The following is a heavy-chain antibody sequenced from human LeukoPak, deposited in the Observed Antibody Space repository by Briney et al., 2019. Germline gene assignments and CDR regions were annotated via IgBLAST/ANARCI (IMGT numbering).Heavy chain of an antibody. CDR2: IDQDGSGK. CDR1: GFTFSSYW. D-gene: IGHD3-3*01. J-gene: IGHJ4*02. Sequence: GGSLRLSCVTSGFTFSSYWMSWVRQTPGKGLEWVANIDQDGSGKNYVDSVKGRLTISRDNAKNLLFLQMNSLRPEDTAVYYWAGGPGFLIDCWGQGTLVTVSS. CDR3: AGGPGFLIDC. V-gene: IGHV3-7*01.